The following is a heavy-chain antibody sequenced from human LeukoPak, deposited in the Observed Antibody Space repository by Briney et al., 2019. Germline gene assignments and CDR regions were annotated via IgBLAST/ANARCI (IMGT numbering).Heavy chain of an antibody. CDR1: GYTFTDYY. Sequence: ASVKVSCKASGYTFTDYYMHWVRQAPGQGLEWMGRINPDNGGTNYAQSFQDRVTMSRDTSISTAYMELRRLRSDDTAVYYCARKFPSASSGYLAADPWGQGTLVT. CDR3: ARKFPSASSGYLAADP. J-gene: IGHJ5*02. CDR2: INPDNGGT. D-gene: IGHD3-22*01. V-gene: IGHV1-2*06.